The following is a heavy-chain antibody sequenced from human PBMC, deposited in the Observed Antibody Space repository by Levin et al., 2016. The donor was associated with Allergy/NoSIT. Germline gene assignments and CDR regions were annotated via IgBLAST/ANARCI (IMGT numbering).Heavy chain of an antibody. CDR1: GLTFSDAW. CDR3: TTDAPSGS. V-gene: IGHV3-15*01. CDR2: IKSRFDGGTA. J-gene: IGHJ4*02. D-gene: IGHD5-12*01. Sequence: GGSLRLSCAVSGLTFSDAWMSWVRQAPGKGLEWVGRIKSRFDGGTADYAAPVKGRFTISRDDSKNTVFLQMDNLKVEDTAVYYCTTDAPSGSWGQGALVMVSS.